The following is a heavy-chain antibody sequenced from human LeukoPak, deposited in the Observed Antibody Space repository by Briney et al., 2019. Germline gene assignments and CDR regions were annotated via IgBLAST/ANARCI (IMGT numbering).Heavy chain of an antibody. Sequence: PGGSLRLSCAASGFTFADYTMHWIRQAPGKGLEWVSGINWNGGKIGYVDSAKGRFTISRDNAKNSLYLQMNNLRAEDTAVYYCASKGGSFTISGVVYNDAFAIWGQGTMVTVSA. CDR2: INWNGGKI. V-gene: IGHV3-9*01. J-gene: IGHJ3*02. D-gene: IGHD3-3*01. CDR1: GFTFADYT. CDR3: ASKGGSFTISGVVYNDAFAI.